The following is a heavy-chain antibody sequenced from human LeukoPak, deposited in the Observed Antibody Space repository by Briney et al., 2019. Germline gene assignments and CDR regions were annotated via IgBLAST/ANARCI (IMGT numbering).Heavy chain of an antibody. D-gene: IGHD3-9*01. CDR1: GGTFSSYT. Sequence: SVKVSCKASGGTFSSYTISWLRRAPGQGREWWGRIIPILGIANYAKKFQGRVTTTADKSTSTAYKELSSLRSENTAVYYCARAILTGYPTFDYWGQGTLVTVSS. CDR2: IIPILGIA. CDR3: ARAILTGYPTFDY. V-gene: IGHV1-69*02. J-gene: IGHJ4*02.